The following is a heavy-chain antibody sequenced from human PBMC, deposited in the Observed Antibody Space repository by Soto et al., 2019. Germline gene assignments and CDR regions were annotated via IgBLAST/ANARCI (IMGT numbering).Heavy chain of an antibody. J-gene: IGHJ6*03. CDR3: ARVAMVRGVIPPYYYYYYMDV. Sequence: QVQLVQSGAEVKKPGASVKVSCKAPGYTFTSYAMHWVRQAPGQRLEWMGWINAGNGNTKYSQKFQGRVTITRDTSASTAYMELSSLRSEDTAVYYCARVAMVRGVIPPYYYYYYMDVWGKGTTVTVSS. CDR1: GYTFTSYA. CDR2: INAGNGNT. V-gene: IGHV1-3*01. D-gene: IGHD3-10*01.